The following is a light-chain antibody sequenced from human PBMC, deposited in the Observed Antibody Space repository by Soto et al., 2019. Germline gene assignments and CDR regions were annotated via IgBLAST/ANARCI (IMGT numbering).Light chain of an antibody. J-gene: IGLJ3*02. CDR2: GNS. CDR3: QSYASSLSGWV. V-gene: IGLV1-40*01. Sequence: QSVLTQPPSVSGAPGQRVTISCTGSSSNIGAGYDVHWYQQLPGTAPKLLIYGNSNRPSGVPDRFSGSKSGTSASLAITGLRAEYEADYYCQSYASSLSGWVFGGGTKVTVL. CDR1: SSNIGAGYD.